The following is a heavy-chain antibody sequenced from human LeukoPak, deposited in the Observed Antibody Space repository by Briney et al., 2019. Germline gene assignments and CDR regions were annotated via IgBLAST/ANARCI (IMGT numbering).Heavy chain of an antibody. J-gene: IGHJ3*02. CDR1: GYTFTTYA. D-gene: IGHD2-21*02. CDR3: AKDLDCAAFDI. V-gene: IGHV7-4-1*02. Sequence: GASVKVSCRASGYTFTTYAINWVRQAPGQGLEYMGWIRTNTGSPTYAQGFTGRFVSSLDTSVNTAYLQISSLKAEDTAVYYCAKDLDCAAFDIWGQGTMVTVPS. CDR2: IRTNTGSP.